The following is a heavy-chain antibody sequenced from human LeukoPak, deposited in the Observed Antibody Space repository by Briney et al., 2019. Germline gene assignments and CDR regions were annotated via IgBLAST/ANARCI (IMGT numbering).Heavy chain of an antibody. CDR1: GFTFSSYG. J-gene: IGHJ6*03. Sequence: GGSLRLSCAASGFTFSSYGMHWVRQAPGKGLEWVAFIRYDGSNKYYADSVKGRFTISRDNSKNTLYLQMNSLRAEDTAVYYCARLRGYSSSWYYYYYYYMDVWGKGTTVTISS. CDR2: IRYDGSNK. V-gene: IGHV3-30*02. D-gene: IGHD6-13*01. CDR3: ARLRGYSSSWYYYYYYYMDV.